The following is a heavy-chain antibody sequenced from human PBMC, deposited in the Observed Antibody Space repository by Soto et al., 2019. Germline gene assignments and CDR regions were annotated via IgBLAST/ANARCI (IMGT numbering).Heavy chain of an antibody. CDR1: GSTISGSA. CDR3: AKDRLAGGFDY. CDR2: VSATAGTT. J-gene: IGHJ4*02. D-gene: IGHD3-16*01. V-gene: IGHV3-23*01. Sequence: GGSLRLSCAASGSTISGSAMHWVRQASGKGLEWVSLVSATAGTTYYTDSVKGRFTISRDNSRNTVYLQMNSLRADDTAVYYCAKDRLAGGFDYWGQGTRVTVSS.